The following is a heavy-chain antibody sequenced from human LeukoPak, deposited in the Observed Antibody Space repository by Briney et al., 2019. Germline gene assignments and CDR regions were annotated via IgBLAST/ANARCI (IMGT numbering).Heavy chain of an antibody. Sequence: GGSLRLSCAASGFTLSSFVMHWVRQAPGKGLEWVAVIWYDGSNKYYADSVKGRFTISRDNSKNTLYLQMNSLRAEDTAVYYCARELPPVVTYYFDYWGQGTLVTVSS. CDR1: GFTLSSFV. CDR2: IWYDGSNK. CDR3: ARELPPVVTYYFDY. D-gene: IGHD3-22*01. V-gene: IGHV3-33*01. J-gene: IGHJ4*02.